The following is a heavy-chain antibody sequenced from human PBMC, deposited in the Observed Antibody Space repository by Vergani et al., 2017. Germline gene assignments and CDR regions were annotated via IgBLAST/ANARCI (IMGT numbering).Heavy chain of an antibody. D-gene: IGHD4-17*01. V-gene: IGHV3-23*01. CDR1: GFTFSSYA. CDR2: ISGSGGST. CDR3: ARLNGDYGSADDY. Sequence: EVQLLESGGGLVQPGGSLRLSCAASGFTFSSYAMSWVRQAPGKGLEWVSAISGSGGSTYYADSVKGRFTISRDNSKNTLYLQMNSLRAEDTAVYYCARLNGDYGSADDYWGQGTLVTVSS. J-gene: IGHJ4*02.